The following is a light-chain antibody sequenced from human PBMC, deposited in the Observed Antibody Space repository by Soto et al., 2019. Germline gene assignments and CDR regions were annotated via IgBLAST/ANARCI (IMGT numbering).Light chain of an antibody. V-gene: IGLV2-23*01. CDR3: CSYAGSSTPYV. CDR2: EGS. Sequence: QSALTQPATVSGSPGQSITNPCTGTSSDVGSYNLVSWYQQHPGKAPKLMIYEGSKRPSGVSNRFSGSKSGNTASLTISGLEAEDEADYYCCSYAGSSTPYVFGTGTKLTVL. J-gene: IGLJ1*01. CDR1: SSDVGSYNL.